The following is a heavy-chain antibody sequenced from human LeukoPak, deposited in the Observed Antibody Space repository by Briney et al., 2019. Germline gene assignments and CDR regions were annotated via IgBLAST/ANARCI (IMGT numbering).Heavy chain of an antibody. CDR1: GYTFTSYY. Sequence: ASVKVSCKASGYTFTSYYMHWVRQAPGQGLEWMGIINPSGGSTSYAQKFQGRVTMTRDMSTSTVYMELSSLRSEDTAVYYCARAYSYYYDSSGYYPGYWGQGTLVTVSS. D-gene: IGHD3-22*01. CDR3: ARAYSYYYDSSGYYPGY. CDR2: INPSGGST. J-gene: IGHJ4*02. V-gene: IGHV1-46*01.